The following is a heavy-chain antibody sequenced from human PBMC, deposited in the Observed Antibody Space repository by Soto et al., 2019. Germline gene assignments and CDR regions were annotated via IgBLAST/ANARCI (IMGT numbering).Heavy chain of an antibody. J-gene: IGHJ4*02. Sequence: SETLSLTCTVSGGSISSGDYYWSWIRQPPGKGLEWIGYIYYSGSTYYNPSLKSRVTISVDTSKNQFSLKLSSVTAADTAVYYCARDRAGYYGSGVDYWGQGTLVTVPQ. CDR3: ARDRAGYYGSGVDY. CDR2: IYYSGST. D-gene: IGHD3-10*01. V-gene: IGHV4-30-4*01. CDR1: GGSISSGDYY.